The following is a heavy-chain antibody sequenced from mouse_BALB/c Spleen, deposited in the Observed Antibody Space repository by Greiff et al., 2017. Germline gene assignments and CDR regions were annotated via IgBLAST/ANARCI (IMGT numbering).Heavy chain of an antibody. Sequence: QVQLQQSGAELVRPGVSVKISCKGSGYTFTDYAMHWVKQSPAKSLEWIGVISTYYGDASYNQKFKGKATMTVDKSSSTAYMELARLTSEDSAIYYCARQLAYWGQGTLVTVSA. CDR3: ARQLAY. CDR2: ISTYYGDA. CDR1: GYTFTDYA. V-gene: IGHV1S137*01. J-gene: IGHJ3*01.